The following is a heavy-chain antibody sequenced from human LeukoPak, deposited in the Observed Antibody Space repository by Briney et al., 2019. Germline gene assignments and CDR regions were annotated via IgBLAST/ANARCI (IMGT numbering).Heavy chain of an antibody. V-gene: IGHV3-23*01. CDR3: AKVFVTGMSYLPH. J-gene: IGHJ1*01. Sequence: GGSLRLSCAASGFTFSSYAMSWVRQAPGKGLDWVSGFSDSGGTSYYADSVKGRLTISRDNSKNTLYLQMNSLRAEDTAVYYCAKVFVTGMSYLPHWGQGTLVTVSS. CDR2: FSDSGGTS. D-gene: IGHD2-21*02. CDR1: GFTFSSYA.